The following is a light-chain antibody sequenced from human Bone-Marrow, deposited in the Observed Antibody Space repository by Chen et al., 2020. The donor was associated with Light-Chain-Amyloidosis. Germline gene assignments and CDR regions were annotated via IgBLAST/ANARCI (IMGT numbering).Light chain of an antibody. CDR1: SGSIATNY. J-gene: IGLJ3*02. CDR2: EDD. Sequence: NFMLTQPHSVSESPGKTVIISCTRSSGSIATNYVQWYQQRPGSSPTTVIYEDDQRPSGVPDLFSGSIDRSSNSASHTVSGLKTEDEADYYCQSYQGSSQGVFGGGNKLTVL. CDR3: QSYQGSSQGV. V-gene: IGLV6-57*01.